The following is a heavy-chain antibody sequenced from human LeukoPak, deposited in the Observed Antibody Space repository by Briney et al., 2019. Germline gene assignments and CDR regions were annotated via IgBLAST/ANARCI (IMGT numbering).Heavy chain of an antibody. Sequence: GGSLRLSCAVSGFTFSSYWMNWVRQAPGKGLEWVANIKQDGSQKYYVDSVRGRFTISRDNAKNSLYLQLNSLRAEDTAVYYCARDESGDSYGLYWGQGTLVTVSS. J-gene: IGHJ4*02. CDR2: IKQDGSQK. CDR1: GFTFSSYW. CDR3: ARDESGDSYGLY. V-gene: IGHV3-7*05. D-gene: IGHD5-18*01.